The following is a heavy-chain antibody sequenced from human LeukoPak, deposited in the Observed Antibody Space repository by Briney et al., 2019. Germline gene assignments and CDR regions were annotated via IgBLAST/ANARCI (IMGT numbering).Heavy chain of an antibody. Sequence: PGGSLRLSCAASGFTFSSYAMSWVRQAPGKGLEWVSAISGSGGSTYYADSVRGRFTISRDNSKNTLYLQMNSLRAEDTAVYYCAKSGRDIVVVPAAIPHGIKYYYYGMDVWGQGTTVTVSS. CDR2: ISGSGGST. D-gene: IGHD2-2*01. J-gene: IGHJ6*02. CDR1: GFTFSSYA. V-gene: IGHV3-23*01. CDR3: AKSGRDIVVVPAAIPHGIKYYYYGMDV.